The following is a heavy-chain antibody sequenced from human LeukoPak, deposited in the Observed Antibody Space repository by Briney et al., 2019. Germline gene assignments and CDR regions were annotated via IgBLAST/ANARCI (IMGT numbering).Heavy chain of an antibody. CDR1: GGSICSSSYY. CDR3: ARHLRLRWGESPNWFDP. V-gene: IGHV4-39*01. D-gene: IGHD3-16*01. CDR2: IYYSVSP. Sequence: SETLSLTRALSGGSICSSSYYWGWIRHPPGEGLGWIGSIYYSVSPYYNPPLKSRVTLFVDTPKKPFSLKMSSVTAADTAVCICARHLRLRWGESPNWFDPWGQGTLVSVCS. J-gene: IGHJ5*02.